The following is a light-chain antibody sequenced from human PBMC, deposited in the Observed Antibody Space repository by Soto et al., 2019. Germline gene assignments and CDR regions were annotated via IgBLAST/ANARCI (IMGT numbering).Light chain of an antibody. CDR1: QSVSSNY. V-gene: IGKV3-20*01. CDR2: GAS. Sequence: VVLTQSPGTLSLSPGERATLSCRASQSVSSNYLAWYQQKPGQAPRLLIYGASNRATGIPVRFSGSGSGTDFTLSISRLESEDYAMYYCQQYGSSPGLFTFGPGTKVDIK. J-gene: IGKJ3*01. CDR3: QQYGSSPGLFT.